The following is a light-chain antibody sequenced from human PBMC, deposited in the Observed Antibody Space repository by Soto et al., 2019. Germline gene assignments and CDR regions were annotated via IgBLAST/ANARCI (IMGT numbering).Light chain of an antibody. J-gene: IGKJ1*01. CDR1: ENVRTF. CDR2: GAS. Sequence: EVVLTQSPATLSLSPGERATLSCMSSENVRTFVDWYQQKPGQAPRLLIYGASNRATGIPARFSGSGYGTDFTLTISNLEPEDFAVYYCQQQSHWPPWTFGQGTKVDI. CDR3: QQQSHWPPWT. V-gene: IGKV3-11*01.